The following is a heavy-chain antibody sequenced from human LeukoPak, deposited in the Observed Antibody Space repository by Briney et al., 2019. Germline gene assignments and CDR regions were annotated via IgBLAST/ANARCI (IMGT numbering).Heavy chain of an antibody. J-gene: IGHJ3*02. Sequence: NSSETLSLTCTVSGGSIGTFYWHSIRQHPGKGLEWLGYIYYSGRAIYNPSLKSRVTMTVDTAKNQFSLRLTSVNAADAAVYYCARERSASSAFDIWGQGTGVSVSS. CDR1: GGSIGTFY. V-gene: IGHV4-59*01. CDR3: ARERSASSAFDI. CDR2: IYYSGRA.